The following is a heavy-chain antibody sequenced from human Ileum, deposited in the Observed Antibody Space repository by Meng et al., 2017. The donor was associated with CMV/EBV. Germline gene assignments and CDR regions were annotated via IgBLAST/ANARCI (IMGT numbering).Heavy chain of an antibody. J-gene: IGHJ4*02. CDR2: ISYSGST. CDR1: GASISPYY. V-gene: IGHV4-59*01. Sequence: SETLSLTCSVSGASISPYYWSWVRQSPGKGLEWIGYISYSGSTLYTPSLESRVTMSVDTSKNQFSLRLSAVTAADAAVYYCAGRHLAKYYFDYWGPGTLVTVSS. CDR3: AGRHLAKYYFDY.